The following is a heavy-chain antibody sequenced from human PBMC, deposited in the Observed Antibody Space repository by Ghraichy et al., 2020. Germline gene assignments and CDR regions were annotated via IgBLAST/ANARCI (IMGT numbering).Heavy chain of an antibody. J-gene: IGHJ2*01. V-gene: IGHV6-1*01. CDR3: ARDGHWYFDV. CDR1: GDSVSRNNAA. CDR2: TYYRSKWNS. Sequence: SQTLSLTCAISGDSVSRNNAAWNWIRQSPSRGLEWLGRTYYRSKWNSDYAVSVKSRMTINADTSKNQFSLQLNSVTPEDTAVYYCARDGHWYFDVWGRGTLVTVSS.